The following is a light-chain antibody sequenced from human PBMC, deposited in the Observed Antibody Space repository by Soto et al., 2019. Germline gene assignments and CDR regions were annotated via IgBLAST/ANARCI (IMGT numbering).Light chain of an antibody. CDR3: QSYDSSLSGWV. CDR2: GNS. J-gene: IGLJ3*02. Sequence: QSVLTQPPSESGAPGQRVTISCTGSSSNIGAGYDVHWYQQLPGTAPKLLISGNSNRPSGVPDRFSGSKSGTSASLAITGLQAEDEADYYCQSYDSSLSGWVFGGGTQLTVL. V-gene: IGLV1-40*01. CDR1: SSNIGAGYD.